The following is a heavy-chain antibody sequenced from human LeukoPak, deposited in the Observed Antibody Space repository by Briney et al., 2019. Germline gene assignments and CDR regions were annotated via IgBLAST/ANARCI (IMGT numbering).Heavy chain of an antibody. CDR2: IVVGSGNT. CDR3: AAGGENCGGDCYYYYYMDV. Sequence: GTSVKVSCKASGFTFTSSAVQWVRQARGQRLEWIGWIVVGSGNTNYAQKFQERVTITRDMSTSTAYMELSSLRSEDTAVYYCAAGGENCGGDCYYYYYMDVWGKGTTVTVSS. CDR1: GFTFTSSA. V-gene: IGHV1-58*01. D-gene: IGHD2-21*01. J-gene: IGHJ6*03.